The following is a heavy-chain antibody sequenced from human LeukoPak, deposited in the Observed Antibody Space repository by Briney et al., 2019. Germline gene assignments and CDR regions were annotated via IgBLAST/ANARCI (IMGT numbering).Heavy chain of an antibody. CDR2: NHYSGTT. CDR3: AKSRGGFGDYGSWFDP. D-gene: IGHD4-17*01. V-gene: IGHV4-61*05. Sequence: SETLSLTCTVSGGSISSSSYYWGWIRQPPGKGLEWIGYNHYSGTTNYNPSLKSRVTISIDTSKNQFSLKLSSVTAADTAVYYCAKSRGGFGDYGSWFDPWGQGTLVTVSS. CDR1: GGSISSSSYY. J-gene: IGHJ5*02.